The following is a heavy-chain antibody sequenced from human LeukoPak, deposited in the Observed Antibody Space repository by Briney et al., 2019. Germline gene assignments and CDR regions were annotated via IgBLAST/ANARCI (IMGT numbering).Heavy chain of an antibody. CDR3: AKGRVWFGEGETHDY. D-gene: IGHD3-10*01. V-gene: IGHV3-23*01. CDR2: ISGSGGST. CDR1: GFTFSSYA. J-gene: IGHJ4*02. Sequence: GGSLRLSCAASGFTFSSYAMSWVRQAPGKGLEWVSAISGSGGSTYYADSVKGRFTISRDNSKNTLYLQMNSLRAEDTAVYYCAKGRVWFGEGETHDYWGQGTLVTVSS.